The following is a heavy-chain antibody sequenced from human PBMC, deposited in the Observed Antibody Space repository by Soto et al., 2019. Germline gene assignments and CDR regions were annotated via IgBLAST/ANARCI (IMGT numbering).Heavy chain of an antibody. CDR2: ISAYNGNT. CDR1: GYTFTSYG. CDR3: ATDGPFIVVAPAANWFAP. Sequence: ASVKVSCKASGYTFTSYGISWVRQAPGQVLEWMGWISAYNGNTSYAQRLQGRVTMTTDTPPSTAYMELRSLRSDDTAVYYCATDGPFIVVAPAANWFAPRGQRTLVTVSS. D-gene: IGHD2-2*01. J-gene: IGHJ5*02. V-gene: IGHV1-18*04.